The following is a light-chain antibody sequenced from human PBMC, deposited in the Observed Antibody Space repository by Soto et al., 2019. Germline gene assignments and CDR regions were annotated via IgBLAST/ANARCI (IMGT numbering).Light chain of an antibody. V-gene: IGLV2-8*01. J-gene: IGLJ1*01. CDR2: EVT. Sequence: QAVVTQPPSASGSPGESVTISCTGSGSDVGFYNYVSWYQQHPGKVPKLIIYEVTKRPSGVPDRFSGSKSGNTPSLTVSGLQAEDEDDYYCCSYAGSGIYVFGNGTKLTVL. CDR1: GSDVGFYNY. CDR3: CSYAGSGIYV.